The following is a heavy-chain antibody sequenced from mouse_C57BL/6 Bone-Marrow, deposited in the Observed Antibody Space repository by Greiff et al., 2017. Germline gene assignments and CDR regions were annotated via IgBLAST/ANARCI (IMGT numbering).Heavy chain of an antibody. CDR1: CYTFTDYY. CDR3: ERGLLDGMDY. CDR2: FTLYNGGT. V-gene: IGHV1-26*01. Sequence: VQLQQSGPELVKPGASVKISCKASCYTFTDYYMNWVKQSPGKSLEWIGAFTLYNGGTRYNQKFKGKATLTVDKSSSTAYIELRSLTSEDSEDYYSERGLLDGMDYWGQGTSVTVSS. J-gene: IGHJ4*01.